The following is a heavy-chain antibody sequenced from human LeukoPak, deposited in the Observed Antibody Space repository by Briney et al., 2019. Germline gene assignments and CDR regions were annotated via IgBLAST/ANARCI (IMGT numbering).Heavy chain of an antibody. J-gene: IGHJ5*02. D-gene: IGHD3-22*01. CDR1: GGSISSGDYY. CDR2: TYYSGST. CDR3: ARPYYYDSRIDP. Sequence: KPWETLSLTCTVSGGSISSGDYYWSWIRQPPGKGLEWIGYTYYSGSTYYNPSLKSRATISVDTSKNQFSLKLTSVTAADTAVYYCARPYYYDSRIDPWGQRTLVTVSS. V-gene: IGHV4-30-4*01.